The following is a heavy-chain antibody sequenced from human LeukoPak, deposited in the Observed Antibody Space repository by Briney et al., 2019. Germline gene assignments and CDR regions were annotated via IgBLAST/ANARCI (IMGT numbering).Heavy chain of an antibody. V-gene: IGHV1-8*03. Sequence: GASVKVSCKASGYTFTSYDINWVRQATGQGLEWMGWMNPNSGNTGYAQKFQGRVTITRNTSISTAYMELSSLRSEDTAVYYCARSRLRFLEWLLTQTTPHFDYWGQGTLVTVSS. D-gene: IGHD3-3*01. CDR1: GYTFTSYD. CDR3: ARSRLRFLEWLLTQTTPHFDY. J-gene: IGHJ4*02. CDR2: MNPNSGNT.